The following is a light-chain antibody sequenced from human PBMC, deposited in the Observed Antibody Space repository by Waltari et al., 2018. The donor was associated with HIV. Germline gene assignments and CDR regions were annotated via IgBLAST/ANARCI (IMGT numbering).Light chain of an antibody. CDR2: DIN. CDR1: NSNFGNDF. CDR3: GTWDARLSAGVFGSGTKV. J-gene: IGLJ1*01. Sequence: QSVLTQQPPSVSAAPGQNVTMSSSGGNSNFGNDFVCWYQHRPGMAPRLLIYDINKRPLGIPERFSASKSGTSATLGITGLQTGDEGDYYCGTWDARLSAGVFGSGTKVF. V-gene: IGLV1-51*01.